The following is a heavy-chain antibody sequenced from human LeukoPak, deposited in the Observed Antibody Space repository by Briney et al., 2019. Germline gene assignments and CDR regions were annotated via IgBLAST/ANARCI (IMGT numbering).Heavy chain of an antibody. CDR1: GYTFTGYY. D-gene: IGHD2/OR15-2a*01. Sequence: ASVKVSFKASGYTFTGYYMHWVRQVPGQGLEWMGWIKPNSGGTKYAQKFQGRVTMTRDTSITTAYMELSRLRSDDTAVYYCARAGHYDFNWFDPWGQGALVSVSS. J-gene: IGHJ5*02. CDR3: ARAGHYDFNWFDP. V-gene: IGHV1-2*02. CDR2: IKPNSGGT.